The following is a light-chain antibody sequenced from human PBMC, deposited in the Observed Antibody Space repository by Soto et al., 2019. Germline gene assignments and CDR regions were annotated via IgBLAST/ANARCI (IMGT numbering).Light chain of an antibody. V-gene: IGKV3-15*01. CDR1: QSVSSN. J-gene: IGKJ5*01. Sequence: EIVMTQSPATLSVSPGERATLSCRASQSVSSNLAWYQQKPGQAPRLLIYGASTRATGIPVRFSGSGSGTEFPLTISSLQSEDFAVYYCQQYNNWHTFGQGTRLEIK. CDR2: GAS. CDR3: QQYNNWHT.